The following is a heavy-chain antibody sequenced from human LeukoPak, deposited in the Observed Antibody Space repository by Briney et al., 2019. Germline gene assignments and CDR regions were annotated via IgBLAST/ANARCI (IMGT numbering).Heavy chain of an antibody. CDR1: GGSISSHY. CDR3: ARALGHSSSWFPANVN. Sequence: PSETLSLTCTVSGGSISSHYWSWIRQPPGKGLEWIGYIYYSGSTNYNPSLKSRVTISVDTSKNQFFLKLSSVTAADTAVYYCARALGHSSSWFPANVNWGQGTLVTVSS. CDR2: IYYSGST. V-gene: IGHV4-59*11. J-gene: IGHJ4*02. D-gene: IGHD6-13*01.